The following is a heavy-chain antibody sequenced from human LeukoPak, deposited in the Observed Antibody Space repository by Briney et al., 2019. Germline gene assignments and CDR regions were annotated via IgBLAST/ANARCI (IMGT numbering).Heavy chain of an antibody. V-gene: IGHV3-9*01. Sequence: GGSLRLSCAASGFTFDDYAMHWVRQAPGKGLEWVSGISWNSGSIGYADSVKGRFTISRDNAKNSLYLQMNSLRAEDTALYYCAKDISARDYYYYYYGMDVWGQGTTVTVSS. CDR3: AKDISARDYYYYYYGMDV. CDR2: ISWNSGSI. D-gene: IGHD3-10*01. CDR1: GFTFDDYA. J-gene: IGHJ6*02.